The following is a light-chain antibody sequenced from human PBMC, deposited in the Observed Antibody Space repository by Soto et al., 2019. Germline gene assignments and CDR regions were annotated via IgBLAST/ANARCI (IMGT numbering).Light chain of an antibody. Sequence: ENMLEQARGTMSIKTGERATLSCRASQTVSSSHLAWYQQKPGQAPNLLIYGASSRATGIPDRVSGSGSGTDFPLPISRLEPEDFAVYYCQHYGSSPRTFGGGPKVDIK. J-gene: IGKJ4*01. CDR1: QTVSSSH. CDR3: QHYGSSPRT. V-gene: IGKV3-20*01. CDR2: GAS.